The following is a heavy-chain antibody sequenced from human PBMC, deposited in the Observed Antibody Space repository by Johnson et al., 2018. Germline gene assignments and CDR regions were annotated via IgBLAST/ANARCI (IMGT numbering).Heavy chain of an antibody. CDR2: ISSSSSYI. J-gene: IGHJ1*01. V-gene: IGHV3-21*01. Sequence: VQLVQSGGGLVKPGGSLRLSCAASGFTFSSYSMNWVRQAPGKGLEWVSSISSSSSYIYYADSVKGRFTISRDNAKNSLYLQMNSLRAEDTVVYYCAGDAGTVVSGYFQHWGQGTLVTVSS. CDR3: AGDAGTVVSGYFQH. D-gene: IGHD1-1*01. CDR1: GFTFSSYS.